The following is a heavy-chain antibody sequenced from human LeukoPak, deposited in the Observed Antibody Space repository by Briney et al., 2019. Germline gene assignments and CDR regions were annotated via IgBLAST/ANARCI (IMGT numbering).Heavy chain of an antibody. CDR2: ISSSSSYI. J-gene: IGHJ4*02. D-gene: IGHD6-13*01. Sequence: GGSLRLSCAASGFTFRKFWMTWVRQAPGKGLEWVSSISSSSSYIYYAASVKGRFTISRDNAKNSLSLQMNSLRAEDTAVYYCARDSEIAAAGSFDSWGQGTLVTVSS. CDR1: GFTFRKFW. CDR3: ARDSEIAAAGSFDS. V-gene: IGHV3-21*01.